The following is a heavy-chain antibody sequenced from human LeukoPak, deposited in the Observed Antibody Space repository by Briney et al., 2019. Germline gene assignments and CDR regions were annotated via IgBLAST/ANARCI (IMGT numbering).Heavy chain of an antibody. CDR3: AHLIPRIAVAQY. CDR1: GGSISSGDYY. V-gene: IGHV4-30-4*08. J-gene: IGHJ4*02. CDR2: IYYSGST. D-gene: IGHD6-19*01. Sequence: PSETLSLTCTVSGGSISSGDYYWSWIRQPPGKGLEWIGYIYYSGSTYYNPSLKSRVTISVDTSKNQFSLKLSSVTAADTAVYYCAHLIPRIAVAQYWGQGTLVTVSS.